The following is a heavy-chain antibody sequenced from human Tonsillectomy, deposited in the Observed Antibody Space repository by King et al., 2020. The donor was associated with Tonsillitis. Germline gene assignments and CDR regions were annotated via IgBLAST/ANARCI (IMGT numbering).Heavy chain of an antibody. CDR1: GFTFGDYG. Sequence: EVQLVESGGGLEQAGRSLRLSCSASGFTFGDYGLTWFRQAPGKGLEWVGFIRSKAYGGATEYAASVKGRFTISRDDSNSIAYLQLNSLKIEDTAVYYCSRDRLGELYHFDCWGQGTLVTVSS. J-gene: IGHJ4*02. D-gene: IGHD3-10*01. CDR3: SRDRLGELYHFDC. CDR2: IRSKAYGGAT. V-gene: IGHV3-49*03.